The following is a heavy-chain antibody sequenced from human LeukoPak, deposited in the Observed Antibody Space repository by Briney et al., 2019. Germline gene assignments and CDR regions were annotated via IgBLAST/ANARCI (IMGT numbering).Heavy chain of an antibody. CDR3: AKLETSWSFDY. D-gene: IGHD2-2*01. V-gene: IGHV3-23*01. J-gene: IGHJ4*02. CDR1: GFTFSSYA. CDR2: ISGSGGST. Sequence: GGSLRLSCAASGFTFSSYAMTWVRQAPGKGLEWVSSISGSGGSTYYADSVKGRFTISRDNAKNSLYLQMNSLRAEDTAVYYCAKLETSWSFDYWGQGTLVTVSS.